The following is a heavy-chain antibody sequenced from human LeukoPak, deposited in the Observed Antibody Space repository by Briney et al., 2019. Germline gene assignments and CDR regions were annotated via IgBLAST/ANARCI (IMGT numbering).Heavy chain of an antibody. D-gene: IGHD5-12*01. CDR3: VKGGYDFVEVAYFDF. CDR1: GFSFNNYA. Sequence: GGSLRLSCAASGFSFNNYAMGWVRQAPGKGLEWVSIIIASSGSTFYADSVKGRITISRDNSKNTLYLQMNSLRVEDTAVYYCVKGGYDFVEVAYFDFWGQGTLVTVSS. CDR2: IIASSGST. V-gene: IGHV3-23*01. J-gene: IGHJ4*02.